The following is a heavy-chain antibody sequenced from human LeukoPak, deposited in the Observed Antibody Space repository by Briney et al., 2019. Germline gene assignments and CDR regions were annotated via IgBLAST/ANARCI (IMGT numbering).Heavy chain of an antibody. Sequence: AGGSLRLSCAASGFSFSTHGMHWVRQAPGKGLEWLTFIQYDETTKYYADSVKGRFTVSRDNSKNSVYLQMNNLRVEDMAVYYCARERGVRQLGRLDDWGQGTLVIVSS. CDR3: ARERGVRQLGRLDD. D-gene: IGHD6-13*01. CDR2: IQYDETTK. CDR1: GFSFSTHG. V-gene: IGHV3-30*02. J-gene: IGHJ4*02.